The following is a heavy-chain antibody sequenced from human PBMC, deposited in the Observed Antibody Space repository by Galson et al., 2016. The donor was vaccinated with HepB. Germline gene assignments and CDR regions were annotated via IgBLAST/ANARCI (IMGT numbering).Heavy chain of an antibody. CDR3: AKGWSGPDS. D-gene: IGHD3-3*01. Sequence: SLRLSCAASGFTFSTSAMSWVRQAPGQGLEWVSAISSTSHSTYYADSVKGRFTISRDNAKNTLFLQMDSLKIDDTAVYYCAKGWSGPDSWGRGTLVTVSS. CDR2: ISSTSHST. J-gene: IGHJ4*02. CDR1: GFTFSTSA. V-gene: IGHV3-23*01.